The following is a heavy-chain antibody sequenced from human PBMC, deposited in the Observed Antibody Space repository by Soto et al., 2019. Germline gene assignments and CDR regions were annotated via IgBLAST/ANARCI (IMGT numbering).Heavy chain of an antibody. J-gene: IGHJ5*02. CDR2: INHRGST. CDR3: ARGVLPFLEWFSPILWFDR. CDR1: GGSFTDHY. D-gene: IGHD3-3*01. V-gene: IGHV4-34*01. Sequence: SETLSLTCAVSGGSFTDHYWTWIRQSPGKGLEWLADINHRGSTNYNPSLKSRLIISVDTSKSQFSLSLKSLTAADTAVYFCARGVLPFLEWFSPILWFDRWGQGALVTVSS.